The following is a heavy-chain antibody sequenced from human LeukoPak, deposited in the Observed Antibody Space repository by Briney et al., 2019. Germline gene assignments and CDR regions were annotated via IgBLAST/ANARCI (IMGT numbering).Heavy chain of an antibody. CDR3: STGSGHAFDI. Sequence: GGSLRLSCAASGFTFSSYWMHWVRQVPGKGLVWVSRINSDGSSASYADSVKGRFPISRHNAKNTLYVQMNSLRAEDTAVYYCSTGSGHAFDIWGRGTMVTVSS. CDR2: INSDGSSA. J-gene: IGHJ3*02. D-gene: IGHD3-10*01. V-gene: IGHV3-74*01. CDR1: GFTFSSYW.